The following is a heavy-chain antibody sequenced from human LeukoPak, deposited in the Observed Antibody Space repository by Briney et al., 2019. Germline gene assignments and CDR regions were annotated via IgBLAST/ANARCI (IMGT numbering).Heavy chain of an antibody. CDR1: GYTFTSYG. J-gene: IGHJ6*02. CDR3: ASGGYCSSTSCGPRYYYYGMDV. D-gene: IGHD2-2*03. V-gene: IGHV7-4-1*02. Sequence: GASVKVSCKASGYTFTSYGISWVRQAPGQGLEWMGWINTNTGNPTYAQGFTGRFVFSLDTSVSTAYLQISSLKAEDTAVYYCASGGYCSSTSCGPRYYYYGMDVWGQGTTVTVSS. CDR2: INTNTGNP.